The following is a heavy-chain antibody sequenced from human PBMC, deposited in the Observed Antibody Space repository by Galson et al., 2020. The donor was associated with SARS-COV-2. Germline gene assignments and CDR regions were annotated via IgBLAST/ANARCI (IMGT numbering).Heavy chain of an antibody. CDR2: IYHSGST. Sequence: SETLSLTCTVSGYSISSGYYWGWIRQPPGKGLEWIGSIYHSGSTYYNPSLKSRVTISVDTSKNQFTLKLSSVTAADTAVYDCARFLPAATHGVHWGQGFLVTV. D-gene: IGHD2-2*01. CDR3: ARFLPAATHGVH. V-gene: IGHV4-38-2*02. J-gene: IGHJ4*02. CDR1: GYSISSGYY.